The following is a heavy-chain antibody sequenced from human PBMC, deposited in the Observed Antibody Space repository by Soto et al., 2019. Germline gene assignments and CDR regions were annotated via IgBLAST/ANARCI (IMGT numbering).Heavy chain of an antibody. CDR2: INPNSGDT. CDR3: AREGYTSAPYV. D-gene: IGHD6-19*01. V-gene: IGHV1-2*02. J-gene: IGHJ4*02. Sequence: VQVVQSGAEVKKPGASVRVSCKTSGFTFTGHYIHWVRQAPGQGLEWMGWINPNSGDTDYPQKFQGRVTMTRDTSINTAHLELSRLRSDDTATYYCAREGYTSAPYVWGQGTLVLVSS. CDR1: GFTFTGHY.